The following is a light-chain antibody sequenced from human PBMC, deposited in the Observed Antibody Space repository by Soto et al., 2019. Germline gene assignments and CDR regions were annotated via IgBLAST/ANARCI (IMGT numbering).Light chain of an antibody. J-gene: IGLJ2*01. CDR2: LDT. CDR1: KLGAAY. CDR3: QTWDDTTGVV. Sequence: SYELSQPPSVSVSPGQTASITCSGDKLGAAYACWYQQKPGQSPVLVIYLDTKRPSGIPERFSGSNSGNTATLTISGTQAMDEADYFCQTWDDTTGVVFGGGTKLTVL. V-gene: IGLV3-1*01.